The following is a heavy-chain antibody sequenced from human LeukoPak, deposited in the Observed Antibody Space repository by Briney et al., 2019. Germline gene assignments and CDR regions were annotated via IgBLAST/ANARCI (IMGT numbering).Heavy chain of an antibody. Sequence: PGGSLRLSCAASGFTFSSYAMSWVCQAPGKGLEWVSTISGSGGSTYYADSVKGRFTISRDNSKNTLYLQMNSLRAEDTAVYYCARDGDGYNFDFWGQGALVTVSS. J-gene: IGHJ4*02. CDR1: GFTFSSYA. CDR2: ISGSGGST. V-gene: IGHV3-23*01. D-gene: IGHD5-24*01. CDR3: ARDGDGYNFDF.